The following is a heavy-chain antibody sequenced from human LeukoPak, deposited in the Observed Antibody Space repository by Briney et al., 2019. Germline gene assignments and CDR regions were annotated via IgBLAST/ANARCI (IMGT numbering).Heavy chain of an antibody. D-gene: IGHD3-3*01. V-gene: IGHV4-59*08. J-gene: IGHJ4*02. CDR3: ARHPSFGMVIES. CDR1: GRSISSYY. Sequence: PSETLSLTCSVSGRSISSYYWSWVRQPPGRGLEWIGYVYYTGSTNYNPSLKSRVTISVDTSKNQFSLKLSSVTAADTAVYYCARHPSFGMVIESWGQGTLATVSS. CDR2: VYYTGST.